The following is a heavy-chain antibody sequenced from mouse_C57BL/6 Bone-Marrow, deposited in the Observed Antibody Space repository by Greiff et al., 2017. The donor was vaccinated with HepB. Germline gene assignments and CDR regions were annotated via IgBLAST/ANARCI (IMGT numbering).Heavy chain of an antibody. D-gene: IGHD1-1*01. V-gene: IGHV6-3*01. CDR3: RPYYYGRGYYFDY. CDR2: IRLKSDNYAT. Sequence: EVQWVESGGGLVQPGGSMKLSCVASGFTFSNYWMNWVRQSPEKGLEWVAQIRLKSDNYATHYAESVKGRFTISRDDSKSSVYLQMNNLRAEDTGIYYCRPYYYGRGYYFDYWGQGTTLTVSS. J-gene: IGHJ2*01. CDR1: GFTFSNYW.